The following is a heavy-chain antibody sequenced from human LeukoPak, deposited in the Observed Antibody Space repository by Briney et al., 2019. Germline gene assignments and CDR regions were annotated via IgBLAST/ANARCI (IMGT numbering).Heavy chain of an antibody. CDR3: ARDSSTVTTRHFDY. CDR2: IYYSGST. CDR1: GGSISSGDYY. J-gene: IGHJ4*02. D-gene: IGHD4-17*01. V-gene: IGHV4-30-4*01. Sequence: SQTLSLTCTVSGGSISSGDYYSSWIRQPPGKGLEWIGYIYYSGSTYYNPSLKSRLTISVDSSKNQFSLKLNSVTAADTAVYYCARDSSTVTTRHFDYWGQGTLVTVSS.